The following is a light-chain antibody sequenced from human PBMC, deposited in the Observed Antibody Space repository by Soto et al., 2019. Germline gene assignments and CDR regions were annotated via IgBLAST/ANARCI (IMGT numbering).Light chain of an antibody. V-gene: IGKV1-39*01. Sequence: EIPMPQSPVFLSASVSHSVTPTCRTSQSISSDLNWYQQKAGKAPKLLIYAASSLQSGVPSRFSGSGSGTHFTLTISSLQPEDFATYYCQQSYSTPRTFGQGTRLEIK. CDR3: QQSYSTPRT. J-gene: IGKJ5*01. CDR2: AAS. CDR1: QSISSD.